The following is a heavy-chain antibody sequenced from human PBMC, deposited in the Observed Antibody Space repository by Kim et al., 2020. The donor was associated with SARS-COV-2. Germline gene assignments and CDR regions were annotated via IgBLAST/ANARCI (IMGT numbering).Heavy chain of an antibody. CDR1: GYSFTSYW. J-gene: IGHJ6*02. CDR2: IDPSDSYT. CDR3: ASSRKWGVAGDYYYYGMDV. V-gene: IGHV5-10-1*01. Sequence: GESLKISCKGSGYSFTSYWISWVRQMPGKGLEWMGRIDPSDSYTNYSPSFQGHVTISADKSISTAYLQWSSLKASDTAMYYCASSRKWGVAGDYYYYGMDVWGQGTTVTVSS. D-gene: IGHD6-19*01.